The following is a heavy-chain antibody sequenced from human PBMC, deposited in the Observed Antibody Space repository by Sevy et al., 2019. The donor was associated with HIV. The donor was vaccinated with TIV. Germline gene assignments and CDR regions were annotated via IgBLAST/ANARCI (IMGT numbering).Heavy chain of an antibody. J-gene: IGHJ4*02. CDR1: GFSISGYG. Sequence: GGSLRLSCAASGFSISGYGMHWVRQAPGKGLEWVAVIWYDGTNKEYADSVKGRFTISRDNSKNTLDLQMNSLRAEDTAVYYCARGGGTAMVRDYFDYWGQGTLVTVSS. CDR2: IWYDGTNK. CDR3: ARGGGTAMVRDYFDY. V-gene: IGHV3-33*01. D-gene: IGHD5-18*01.